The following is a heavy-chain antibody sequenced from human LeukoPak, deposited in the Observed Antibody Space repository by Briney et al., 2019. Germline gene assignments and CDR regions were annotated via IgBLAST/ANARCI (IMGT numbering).Heavy chain of an antibody. CDR2: IYTSGST. CDR3: AREIDYYYGSGSYPLFDY. J-gene: IGHJ4*02. CDR1: GGSISSYY. V-gene: IGHV4-4*07. Sequence: SETLSLTCTVSGGSISSYYWSWVRQPAGKGLEWIGRIYTSGSTNYNPSLKSRVTMSVDTSKNPFSLKLSSVTAADTAVYYCAREIDYYYGSGSYPLFDYWGQGTLVTVSS. D-gene: IGHD3-10*01.